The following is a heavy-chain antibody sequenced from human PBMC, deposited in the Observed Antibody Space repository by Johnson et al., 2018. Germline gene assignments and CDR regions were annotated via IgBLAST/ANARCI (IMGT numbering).Heavy chain of an antibody. CDR3: AKDIFKTFNAFDI. Sequence: EVQLLETGGGLVQPGRSLRLSCTASVFTFDDYAMHWVRQAPGKGLEWVSGISWNSGYTSYVDSVKGRFTISGDNAKNSLFLQMNSLRPEDTALYYCAKDIFKTFNAFDIWGQGTMVTVSS. V-gene: IGHV3-9*01. D-gene: IGHD3-16*01. J-gene: IGHJ3*02. CDR2: ISWNSGYT. CDR1: VFTFDDYA.